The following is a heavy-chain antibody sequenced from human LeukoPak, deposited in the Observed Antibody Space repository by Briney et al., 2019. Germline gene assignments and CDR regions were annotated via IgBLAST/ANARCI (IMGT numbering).Heavy chain of an antibody. D-gene: IGHD1-26*01. CDR3: AKTRSGTYYGDSFDI. CDR2: IYYSGRI. V-gene: IGHV4-28*05. Sequence: SETLSLTCAVSGDSISRSDWWAWIRQPPGKGLEWLGNIYYSGRIYHNPSLQTRVIMSVDSSKNQFSLRLGSVTAMDTAVYYCAKTRSGTYYGDSFDIWGQGILLIVSS. J-gene: IGHJ3*02. CDR1: GDSISRSDW.